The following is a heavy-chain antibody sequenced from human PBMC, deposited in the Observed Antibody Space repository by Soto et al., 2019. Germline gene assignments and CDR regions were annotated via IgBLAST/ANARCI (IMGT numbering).Heavy chain of an antibody. CDR1: GFTFSNYA. V-gene: IGHV3-30-3*01. Sequence: QVQLVESGGGVVQPGRSLRLSCAASGFTFSNYAMHWVRQAPGKGLEWVAVVSYDGSHIYYADSVKGQFTISRDNSKNTLHLQMTSLRPEDTAVYYCAGNMDTAMATYYYGLDVWGQGTTVTVSS. CDR3: AGNMDTAMATYYYGLDV. J-gene: IGHJ6*02. D-gene: IGHD5-18*01. CDR2: VSYDGSHI.